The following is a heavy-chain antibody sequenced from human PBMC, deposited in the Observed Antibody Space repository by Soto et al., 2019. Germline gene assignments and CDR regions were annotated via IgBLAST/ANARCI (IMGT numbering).Heavy chain of an antibody. V-gene: IGHV1-18*01. CDR1: GYTFNTYS. Sequence: ASVKVSCKASGYTFNTYSISWVRQAPGQGLEWIGWISAYNGNTNYAQKFQGRVTMTTDTSTSTAYMELRSLRSDDTAVYYCARAYYNGSGSYYKNWFDPWGQGTLVTVSS. CDR2: ISAYNGNT. D-gene: IGHD3-10*01. J-gene: IGHJ5*02. CDR3: ARAYYNGSGSYYKNWFDP.